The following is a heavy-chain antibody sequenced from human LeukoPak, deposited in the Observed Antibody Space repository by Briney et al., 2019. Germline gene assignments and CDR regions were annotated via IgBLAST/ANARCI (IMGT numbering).Heavy chain of an antibody. D-gene: IGHD6-6*01. CDR2: IEQDGSTI. Sequence: QPGGSLRLSCAASGFTFSNYWMSWVRQAPGKGLEWVANIEQDGSTIYYVGSVKGRFTISRDNAKNSVYLQMNSLRAEDTAVYYCARIGYSSSSFDFWGRGTLVTVSS. J-gene: IGHJ2*01. CDR1: GFTFSNYW. CDR3: ARIGYSSSSFDF. V-gene: IGHV3-7*01.